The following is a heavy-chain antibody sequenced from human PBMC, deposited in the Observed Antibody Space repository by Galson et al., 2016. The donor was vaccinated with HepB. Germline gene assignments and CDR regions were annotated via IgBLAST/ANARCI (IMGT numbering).Heavy chain of an antibody. Sequence: SLRLSCAAFGFTFSDYYMSWIRQAPGKGLEWVSYISSSGAYTNYADSVRGRFTILRDNANNSLFLQMSSLRAEDTAVYYCVREGLDTGMVRAFDMWGHGTMVTVSS. J-gene: IGHJ3*02. D-gene: IGHD5-18*01. V-gene: IGHV3-11*06. CDR2: ISSSGAYT. CDR1: GFTFSDYY. CDR3: VREGLDTGMVRAFDM.